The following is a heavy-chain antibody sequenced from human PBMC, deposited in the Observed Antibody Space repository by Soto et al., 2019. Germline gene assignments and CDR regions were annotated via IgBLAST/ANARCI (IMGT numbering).Heavy chain of an antibody. J-gene: IGHJ4*02. CDR2: MNPNSGNT. V-gene: IGHV1-8*01. Sequence: QVHLVQSGAEVKKPGASVKVSCKATFTSYDISWVRQVTGQGFEWMGWMNPNSGNTGYAQKFQGRVSMTRTTSINTAYMELTILKSEDTAVYYCVDRWTWGQGTLVTVSS. D-gene: IGHD2-15*01. CDR1: TFTSYD. CDR3: VDRWT.